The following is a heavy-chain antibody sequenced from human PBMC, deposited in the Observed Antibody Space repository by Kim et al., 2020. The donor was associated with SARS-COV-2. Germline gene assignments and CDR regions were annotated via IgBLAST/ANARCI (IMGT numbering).Heavy chain of an antibody. J-gene: IGHJ4*02. Sequence: KYYADAVKGRFPISSDNSKNALSLQMTSLRAEDTAVYYCARVIYIAAADYWGQGTLVTVSS. CDR3: ARVIYIAAADY. V-gene: IGHV3-33*01. D-gene: IGHD6-13*01. CDR2: K.